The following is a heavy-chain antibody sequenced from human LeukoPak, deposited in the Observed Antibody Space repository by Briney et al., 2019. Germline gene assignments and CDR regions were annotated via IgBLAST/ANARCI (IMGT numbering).Heavy chain of an antibody. CDR2: ILYDGSNK. CDR3: AKDRKYLYSYMDV. V-gene: IGHV3-30*18. D-gene: IGHD2-8*01. CDR1: GFTFSSYG. J-gene: IGHJ6*03. Sequence: GGSLRLSCAASGFTFSSYGMYWVRQAPGKGLEWVAVILYDGSNKYYADSVKGRFTIFRDNSKNTLYLQMNSLRAEDTAVYYCAKDRKYLYSYMDVWGKGTTVTVSS.